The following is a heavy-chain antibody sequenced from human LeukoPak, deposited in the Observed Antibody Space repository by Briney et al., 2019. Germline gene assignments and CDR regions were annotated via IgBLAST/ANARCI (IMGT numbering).Heavy chain of an antibody. V-gene: IGHV4-59*10. D-gene: IGHD2-8*01. CDR1: GGSISDYY. CDR2: IYPSGIT. CDR3: ARYKTYGPFDF. J-gene: IGHJ4*02. Sequence: SETLSLTCAVSGGSISDYYWSWIRQPAGKGLEWIGRIYPSGITNYSPSLQSRVTMSVDTSKNQFSLNLSSVTAADTAVYYCARYKTYGPFDFWGQGTLVTVSS.